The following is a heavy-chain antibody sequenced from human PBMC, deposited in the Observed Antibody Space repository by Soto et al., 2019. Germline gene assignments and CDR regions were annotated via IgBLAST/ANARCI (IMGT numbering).Heavy chain of an antibody. CDR1: GVSFSGYY. J-gene: IGHJ6*02. CDR2: INHSGST. V-gene: IGHV4-34*01. Sequence: SETLSLTCAVYGVSFSGYYWSWIRQPPGKGLEWIGEINHSGSTNYNPSLKSRVTISVDTSKNQFSLKLSSVTAADTAVYYCATEEAGYSYGYGYPLYGMDVWGQGTTVTVSS. CDR3: ATEEAGYSYGYGYPLYGMDV. D-gene: IGHD5-18*01.